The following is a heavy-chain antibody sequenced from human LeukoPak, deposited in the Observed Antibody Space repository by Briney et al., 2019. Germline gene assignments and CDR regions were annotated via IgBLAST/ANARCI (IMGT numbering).Heavy chain of an antibody. CDR2: ISYDGSNK. D-gene: IGHD6-6*01. CDR3: AKEYSRSSFFDN. V-gene: IGHV3-30*18. J-gene: IGHJ4*02. CDR1: GFIFSTYG. Sequence: PGGSLRLSCAASGFIFSTYGMHWVRQAPGKGLQWVAVISYDGSNKYYADSVRGRFTISRDNSKNTVDLQMNSLRGEDTALYYCAKEYSRSSFFDNWGQGILVTVSS.